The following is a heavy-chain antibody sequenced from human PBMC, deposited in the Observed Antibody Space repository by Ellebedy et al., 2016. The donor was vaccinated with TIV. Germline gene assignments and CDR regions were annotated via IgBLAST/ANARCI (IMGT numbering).Heavy chain of an antibody. CDR2: ISWNSGSI. Sequence: SLKISXAASGFTFSSYAMSWVRQAPGKGLEWVSGISWNSGSIGYADSVKGRFTISRDNAKNSLYLQMNSLRAEDTALYYCAKEIGKYCSGGSCYSSYYGMDVWGQGTTVTVSS. J-gene: IGHJ6*02. CDR3: AKEIGKYCSGGSCYSSYYGMDV. V-gene: IGHV3-9*01. CDR1: GFTFSSYA. D-gene: IGHD2-15*01.